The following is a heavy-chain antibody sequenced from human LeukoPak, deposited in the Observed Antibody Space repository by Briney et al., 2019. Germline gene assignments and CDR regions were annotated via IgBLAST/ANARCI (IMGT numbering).Heavy chain of an antibody. V-gene: IGHV1-69*05. CDR3: AGRYSYGYYYYYYMDV. CDR2: IIPIFGTA. J-gene: IGHJ6*03. Sequence: SVKVSCKASGGTFSSYAISWVRQAPGQGLEWMGRIIPIFGTANYAQKFQGRVTITTDESTSTAYMKLSSLRSEDTAVYYCAGRYSYGYYYYYYMDVWGKGTTVTVSS. CDR1: GGTFSSYA. D-gene: IGHD5-18*01.